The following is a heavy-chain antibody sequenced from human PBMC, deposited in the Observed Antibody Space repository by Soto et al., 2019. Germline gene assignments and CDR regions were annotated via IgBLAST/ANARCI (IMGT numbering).Heavy chain of an antibody. D-gene: IGHD3-10*01. Sequence: ASVEVSCKASGYTFTNYYIHWVRQAPEQGLEWMGIIYPSGGSTRNAQKFQGRVTMTRDTSTSAVYMELSSLRSEDTAVYYCARDFSGPMDYWGRGTLVTVSS. V-gene: IGHV1-46*01. CDR1: GYTFTNYY. CDR2: IYPSGGST. CDR3: ARDFSGPMDY. J-gene: IGHJ4*02.